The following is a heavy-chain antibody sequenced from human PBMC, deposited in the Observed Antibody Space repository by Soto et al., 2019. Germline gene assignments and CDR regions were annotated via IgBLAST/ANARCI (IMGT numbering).Heavy chain of an antibody. D-gene: IGHD3-22*01. V-gene: IGHV4-30-2*01. J-gene: IGHJ4*02. CDR1: GGSISSGGYS. CDR3: ARDKADNYYYDSTGYKDY. Sequence: PSETLSLTCAVSGGSISSGGYSWSWIRQPPGKGLEWIGYIYHSGSTTYAQKFQGRVTMTRDTSTSTVYMELSSLRSEDTAVYYCARDKADNYYYDSTGYKDYWGQGTLVNVS. CDR2: IYHSGST.